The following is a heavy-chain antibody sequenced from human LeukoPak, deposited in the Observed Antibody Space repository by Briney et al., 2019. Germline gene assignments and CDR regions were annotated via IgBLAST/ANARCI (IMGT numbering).Heavy chain of an antibody. CDR3: VRAGSSYSFDY. CDR2: ISGNGGRT. J-gene: IGHJ4*02. D-gene: IGHD6-6*01. Sequence: PGGSLRLSCAASGDTFSNDAMSWCRQAPRKGLEWVSTISGNGGRTFYADSVKGRFTISRDNSKNTLDLQMNSLRAEDTAVYYCVRAGSSYSFDYWGQGNLVTVSS. V-gene: IGHV3-23*01. CDR1: GDTFSNDA.